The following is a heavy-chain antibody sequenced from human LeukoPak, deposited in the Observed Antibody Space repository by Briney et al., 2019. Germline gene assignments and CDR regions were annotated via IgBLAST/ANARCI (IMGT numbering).Heavy chain of an antibody. CDR2: IYTSGST. CDR1: GGSISSYY. D-gene: IGHD6-6*01. V-gene: IGHV4-4*07. Sequence: SETLSLTCTVSGGSISSYYWSWIRQPAGKGLELIGRIYTSGSTNYNPSLKSRVTMSVDTSKNQFSLKLSSVTAADTAVYYCPSHFMPDSSSFGYINWFDPWGQGTLVTVSS. CDR3: PSHFMPDSSSFGYINWFDP. J-gene: IGHJ5*02.